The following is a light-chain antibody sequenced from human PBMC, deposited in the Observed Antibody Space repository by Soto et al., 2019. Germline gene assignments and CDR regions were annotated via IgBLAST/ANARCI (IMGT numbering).Light chain of an antibody. Sequence: ESVLTQSPDTLSLSPGERATRSCRASQSVSSYLAWYQQKPGQAPRLLIYDASNRATGIPARFSGSGSGTDFTLTISSLEPEDFAVYYCQRRSNWPPWTFGQGTKVDIK. V-gene: IGKV3-11*01. J-gene: IGKJ1*01. CDR1: QSVSSY. CDR3: QRRSNWPPWT. CDR2: DAS.